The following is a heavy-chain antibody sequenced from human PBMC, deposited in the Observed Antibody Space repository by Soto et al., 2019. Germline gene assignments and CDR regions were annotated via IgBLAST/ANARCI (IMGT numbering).Heavy chain of an antibody. CDR2: ISSYNGHP. CDR1: GSTFTIYG. CDR3: AVLGLEATVTIRWFDP. D-gene: IGHD4-17*01. J-gene: IGHJ5*02. Sequence: QVQLVQSGAEVKKPGASVKVSCKASGSTFTIYGISWVRQAPGQGLEWMGWISSYNGHPNYGQKLQGRVTMTTDTSTSNDCMELRSLSSDVTAVYYCAVLGLEATVTIRWFDPWGQGSLVTVSS. V-gene: IGHV1-18*01.